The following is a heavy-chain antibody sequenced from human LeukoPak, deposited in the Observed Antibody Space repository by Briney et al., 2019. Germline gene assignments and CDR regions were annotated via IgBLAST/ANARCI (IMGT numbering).Heavy chain of an antibody. Sequence: GGSLRLSCAASGLTVSSNYMSWVRQAPGKGLEWVSVIYSGGSTYYADSVKGRFTISRDNSKNTLYLQMNSLRAEDTAVYYCARTRRGSYYQYFDYWGQGTLVTVSS. CDR3: ARTRRGSYYQYFDY. V-gene: IGHV3-53*01. CDR2: IYSGGST. D-gene: IGHD1-26*01. J-gene: IGHJ4*02. CDR1: GLTVSSNY.